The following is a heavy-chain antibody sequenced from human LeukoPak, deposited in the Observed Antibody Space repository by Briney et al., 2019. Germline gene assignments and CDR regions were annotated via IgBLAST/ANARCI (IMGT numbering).Heavy chain of an antibody. CDR1: EFTFTTYW. CDR2: IKQDGSEK. J-gene: IGHJ6*03. D-gene: IGHD3-10*01. V-gene: IGHV3-7*01. CDR3: ARVGVTMVRGVRDYYYYYMDV. Sequence: GGSLRLSCEASEFTFTTYWMSWVRQAPGKGLEWVANIKQDGSEKYYVDSVKGRFTISRDNAKNTLYLQMNSLRAEDTAVYYCARVGVTMVRGVRDYYYYYMDVWGKGTTVTVSS.